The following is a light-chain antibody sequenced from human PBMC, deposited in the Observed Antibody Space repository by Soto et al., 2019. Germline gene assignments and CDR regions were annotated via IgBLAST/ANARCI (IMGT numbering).Light chain of an antibody. J-gene: IGKJ1*01. CDR3: QHYNNWPPWT. V-gene: IGKV3-15*01. Sequence: EIVMTQSPSTLSVSPGERAALSCSAGQSVSTNLAWYQHKPGQAPRLLIYGASTRATGIPASFSGSGSGTEFTLTISSLQSEDFAVYYCQHYNNWPPWTFGQGTKVDIK. CDR2: GAS. CDR1: QSVSTN.